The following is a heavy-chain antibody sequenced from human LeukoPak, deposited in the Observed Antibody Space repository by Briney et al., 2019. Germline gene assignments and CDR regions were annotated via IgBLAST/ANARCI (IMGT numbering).Heavy chain of an antibody. Sequence: PGGSLRLSCVASGFTFTKHWMSWVRQAPGKGLEWVSSISSSSSYIYYADSVKGRFTISRDNAKNSLYLQMNSLRAEDTAVYYCARTIVGATNRAFDIWGQGTMVTVSS. CDR3: ARTIVGATNRAFDI. V-gene: IGHV3-21*01. D-gene: IGHD1-26*01. CDR1: GFTFTKHW. J-gene: IGHJ3*02. CDR2: ISSSSSYI.